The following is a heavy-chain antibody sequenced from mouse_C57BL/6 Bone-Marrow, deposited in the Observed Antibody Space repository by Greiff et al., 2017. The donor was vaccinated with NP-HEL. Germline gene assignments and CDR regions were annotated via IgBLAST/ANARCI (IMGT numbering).Heavy chain of an antibody. CDR3: ARHAYYYGSSWYAMDY. V-gene: IGHV5-2*01. D-gene: IGHD1-1*01. CDR2: INSDGGST. CDR1: EYEFPSHD. J-gene: IGHJ4*01. Sequence: EVQLVESGGGLVQPGESLKLSCESNEYEFPSHDMSWVRKTPEKRLELVAAINSDGGSTYYPDTMERRFIISRDNTKKTLYLQMSSLRSEDTAVYYCARHAYYYGSSWYAMDYWGQGTSVTVSS.